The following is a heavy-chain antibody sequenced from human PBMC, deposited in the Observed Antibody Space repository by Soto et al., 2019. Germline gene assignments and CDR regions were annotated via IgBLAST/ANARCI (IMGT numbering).Heavy chain of an antibody. J-gene: IGHJ6*03. CDR1: GGSISSYY. D-gene: IGHD1-1*01. V-gene: IGHV4-59*08. CDR3: ARSISRTNYYYYYYMDV. CDR2: IYYSGST. Sequence: SETLSLTCTVSGGSISSYYWSWIRQPPGKGLEWIGYIYYSGSTNYNPSLKSRVTISVDTSKNQFSLKLSSVTAADTAVYYCARSISRTNYYYYYYMDVWGKGTTVTVSS.